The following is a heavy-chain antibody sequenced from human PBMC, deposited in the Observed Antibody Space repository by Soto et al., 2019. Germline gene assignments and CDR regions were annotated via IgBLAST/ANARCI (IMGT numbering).Heavy chain of an antibody. D-gene: IGHD3-10*01. J-gene: IGHJ3*02. Sequence: GGSLRLSCAASGFTFSSYAMSWVRQAPGKGLEWVLAISGSGGSTYYADSVKGRFTISRDNSKNTLYLQMNSLRAEDTAVYYCAKDNAGSYYRTGAFDIWGQGTMVTVSS. V-gene: IGHV3-23*01. CDR3: AKDNAGSYYRTGAFDI. CDR2: ISGSGGST. CDR1: GFTFSSYA.